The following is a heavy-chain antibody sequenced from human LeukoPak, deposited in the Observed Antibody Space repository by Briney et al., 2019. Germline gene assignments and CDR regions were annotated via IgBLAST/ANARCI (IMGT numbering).Heavy chain of an antibody. J-gene: IGHJ4*02. CDR1: GYIFINYY. CDR2: INPNSGGT. CDR3: ARDESSGWPTDY. V-gene: IGHV1-2*02. Sequence: VASVKVSFKASGYIFINYYIHWVRQAPGQGLEWMGWINPNSGGTNYAQKFQGRVTMTRDTSISTAYMELSRLRSDDTAVYYCARDESSGWPTDYWGQGTLVTVSS. D-gene: IGHD6-19*01.